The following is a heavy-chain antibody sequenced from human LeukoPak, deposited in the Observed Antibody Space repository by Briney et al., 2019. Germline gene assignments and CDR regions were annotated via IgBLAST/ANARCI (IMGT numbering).Heavy chain of an antibody. D-gene: IGHD3-10*01. J-gene: IGHJ2*01. CDR2: IFHTGST. CDR3: ARGRVVRGWHFDL. CDR1: GGSITSGHW. Sequence: KPSETLSLTCDVSGGSITSGHWWTWVRQPPGKGLEWIGEIFHTGSTDYNPSLKSRVTISVDKSKTQFSLKLTSVTAADTAVYFCARGRVVRGWHFDLWGRGTLVTVSS. V-gene: IGHV4-4*02.